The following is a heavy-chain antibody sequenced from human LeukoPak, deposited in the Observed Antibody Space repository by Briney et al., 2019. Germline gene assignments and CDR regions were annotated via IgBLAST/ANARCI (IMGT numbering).Heavy chain of an antibody. Sequence: PGGSLRLSCAASGFTFSSYWMHWVRQAPGKGLVWVSRINSDGRSTSYADSVKGRFTISRDNDKNTLYLQMNSLRAEDTAVYYCARPAKPYYYDTSGYYLDYWGQGTLVTVSS. V-gene: IGHV3-74*01. CDR3: ARPAKPYYYDTSGYYLDY. J-gene: IGHJ4*02. D-gene: IGHD3-22*01. CDR2: INSDGRST. CDR1: GFTFSSYW.